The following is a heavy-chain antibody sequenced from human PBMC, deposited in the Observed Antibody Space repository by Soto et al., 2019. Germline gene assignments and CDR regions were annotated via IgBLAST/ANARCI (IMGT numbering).Heavy chain of an antibody. CDR3: ATWHEREHAYDV. CDR2: LYDVDGS. CDR1: GLTISGKKY. V-gene: IGHV3-53*01. J-gene: IGHJ3*01. D-gene: IGHD1-1*01. Sequence: DVQLVESGGGLIQPGESLRLSCAAFGLTISGKKYVAWVRQAPGKGLEWVSGLYDVDGSFYADSVRGRFTTSSDSSKTTVYLQMNDLRPDDTAVYYCATWHEREHAYDVRGQGTTVTFSS.